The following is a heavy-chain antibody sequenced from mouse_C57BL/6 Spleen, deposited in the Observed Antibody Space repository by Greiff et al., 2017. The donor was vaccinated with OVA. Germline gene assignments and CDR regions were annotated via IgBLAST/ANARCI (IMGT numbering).Heavy chain of an antibody. D-gene: IGHD3-2*02. CDR2: IDPENGDT. J-gene: IGHJ2*01. V-gene: IGHV14-4*01. CDR1: GFNIKDDY. Sequence: VQLQQSGAELVRPGASVKLSCTASGFNIKDDYMHWVKQRPEQGLEWIGWIDPENGDTEYASKFQGKATITADTSSNTAYLQLSSLTSEDTAVYYCTTRQLRPYWGQGTTLTVSS. CDR3: TTRQLRPY.